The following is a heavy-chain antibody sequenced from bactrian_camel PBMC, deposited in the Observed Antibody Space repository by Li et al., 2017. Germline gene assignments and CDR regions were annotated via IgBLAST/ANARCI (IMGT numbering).Heavy chain of an antibody. V-gene: IGHV3S40*01. D-gene: IGHD6*01. Sequence: VQPGGSLRLSCAASGFPFSRYYMRWGRQAPGKELEWVAGIDWTGSGTDYANSVKGRFTISKDNTENTVYLQMNNLKTEDTAMYYCAAEGEYGGNWCPRSVDYFGYWGRGHRSPSP. CDR3: AAEGEYGGNWCPRSVDYFGY. CDR1: GFPFSRYY. J-gene: IGHJ6*01. CDR2: IDWTGSGT.